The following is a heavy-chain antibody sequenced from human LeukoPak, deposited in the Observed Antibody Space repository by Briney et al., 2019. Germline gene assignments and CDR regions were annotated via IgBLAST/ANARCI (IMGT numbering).Heavy chain of an antibody. CDR1: GFTFSNYG. CDR3: ARDLEDSSPFGAFDM. Sequence: GGSLRLSCAASGFTFSNYGMHWFRQAPGKGLEWVAVIWYDGSNKYYSDSVKGRLTISRDNSKNTLYLQMNSLRAEDTAVYYCARDLEDSSPFGAFDMWGQGTMVTVSS. J-gene: IGHJ3*02. D-gene: IGHD3-22*01. V-gene: IGHV3-33*01. CDR2: IWYDGSNK.